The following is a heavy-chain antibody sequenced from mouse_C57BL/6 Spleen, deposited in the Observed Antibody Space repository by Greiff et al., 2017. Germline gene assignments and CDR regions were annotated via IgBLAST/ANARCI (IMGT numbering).Heavy chain of an antibody. J-gene: IGHJ3*01. Sequence: EVMLVESGGGLVKPGGSLKLSCAASGFTFSSYAMSWVRQTPEKRLEWVATISDGGSYTYYPDNVKGRFTISRDNAKNNLYLQMSHLKSEDTAMYYCARDEGYDGYTWFAYWGQGTLVTVSA. CDR1: GFTFSSYA. CDR2: ISDGGSYT. D-gene: IGHD2-3*01. V-gene: IGHV5-4*01. CDR3: ARDEGYDGYTWFAY.